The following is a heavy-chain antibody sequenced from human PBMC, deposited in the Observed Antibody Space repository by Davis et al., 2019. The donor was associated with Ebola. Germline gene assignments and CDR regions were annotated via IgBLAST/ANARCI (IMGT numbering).Heavy chain of an antibody. Sequence: ASVKVSCKASGYTFTGYDINWVRQATGQGLEWMGWMNPNSGNTGYAQKFQGRVTMTRENSMSTAYMELSSLRSEDTAVYFCARGGVAYSDLDYWDQGTLVAVSS. CDR2: MNPNSGNT. J-gene: IGHJ4*02. V-gene: IGHV1-8*01. CDR3: ARGGVAYSDLDY. D-gene: IGHD2-21*01. CDR1: GYTFTGYD.